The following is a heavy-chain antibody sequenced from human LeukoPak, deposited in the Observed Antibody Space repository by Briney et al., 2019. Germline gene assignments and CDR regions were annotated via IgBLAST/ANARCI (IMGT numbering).Heavy chain of an antibody. CDR1: GGTFSSYA. J-gene: IGHJ6*03. CDR2: LIPIFGTA. V-gene: IGHV1-69*05. D-gene: IGHD6-13*01. Sequence: SVKVSCKASGGTFSSYAISWVRQAPGQGRGWMGGLIPIFGTANYAQKFQGRVTITTDESTSTAYMELRSLRSEDTAVYYCARLAAAGVNYYYYMDVWGKGTRVSVSS. CDR3: ARLAAAGVNYYYYMDV.